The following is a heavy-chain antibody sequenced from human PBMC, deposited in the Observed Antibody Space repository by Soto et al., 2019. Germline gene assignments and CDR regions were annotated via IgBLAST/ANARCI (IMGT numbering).Heavy chain of an antibody. CDR2: IIAYIGNA. CDR3: AREQGDAFDI. V-gene: IGHV1-18*01. Sequence: ASVKVSCKASGYTFTSYGISWVRQAPGQGLEWMGWIIAYIGNANYAQKFQGRVTITADKSTSTAYMELSSLRSEDTAVYYCAREQGDAFDIWGQGTMVTVSS. J-gene: IGHJ3*02. D-gene: IGHD1-1*01. CDR1: GYTFTSYG.